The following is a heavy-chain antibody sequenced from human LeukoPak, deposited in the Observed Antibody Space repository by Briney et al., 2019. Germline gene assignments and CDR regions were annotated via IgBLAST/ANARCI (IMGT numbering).Heavy chain of an antibody. D-gene: IGHD3-22*01. CDR1: GFSMSVYW. CDR3: ARDWGAYYHFFDY. J-gene: IGHJ4*02. V-gene: IGHV3-7*01. CDR2: IKQDGSER. Sequence: PGGSLRLSCEASGFSMSVYWRSWVRQAPGKGLEWVGNIKQDGSERNYVDSVKGRFTISRDNAKKSLYLQMNSLRAEDTAVYYCARDWGAYYHFFDYWGQGTLVTVSS.